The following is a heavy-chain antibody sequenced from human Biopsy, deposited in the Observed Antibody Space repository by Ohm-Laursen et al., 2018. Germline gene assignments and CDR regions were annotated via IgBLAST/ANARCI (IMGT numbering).Heavy chain of an antibody. V-gene: IGHV4-61*01. CDR1: GDSLTSGPEN. D-gene: IGHD6-19*01. J-gene: IGHJ4*02. CDR2: IYSGGNT. CDR3: ARGRRTSGWPYFAN. Sequence: TLSLTCTVSGDSLTSGPENWSWIRQPPGQGLEYIGFIYSGGNTNYNPSLQNRVTMSVDTSKNQFSLKLSSVIAADTAVYYCARGRRTSGWPYFANWGQGTLVSVSS.